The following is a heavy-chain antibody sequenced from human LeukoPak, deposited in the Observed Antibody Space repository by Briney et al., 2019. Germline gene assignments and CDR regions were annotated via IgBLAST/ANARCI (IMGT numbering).Heavy chain of an antibody. D-gene: IGHD4-17*01. CDR3: AAEGNDYGDYYFDY. CDR2: IVVGSGNT. Sequence: ASVKVSCKASGFTFTSSAMQWVRQARGQRLEWIGWIVVGSGNTNYAQKFQERVTITRDMSTSTACMELSSLRSEDTAVYYCAAEGNDYGDYYFDYWGQGTLVTVSS. V-gene: IGHV1-58*02. CDR1: GFTFTSSA. J-gene: IGHJ4*02.